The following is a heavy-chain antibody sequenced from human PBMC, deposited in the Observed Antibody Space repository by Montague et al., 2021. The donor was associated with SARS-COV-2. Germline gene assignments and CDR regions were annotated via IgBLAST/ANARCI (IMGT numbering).Heavy chain of an antibody. CDR2: IYYSGST. D-gene: IGHD4-23*01. CDR3: ARRGDYGGPRFDY. V-gene: IGHV4-39*01. Sequence: TLSLTCTVSGGSVSSRSYYWGWIRQPPGKGLEWIGSIYYSGSTHYNPSLKSRVTISVDTSKNQFSLKLSSVTAADTAVYYCARRGDYGGPRFDYWGQGTLASVSS. J-gene: IGHJ4*02. CDR1: GGSVSSRSYY.